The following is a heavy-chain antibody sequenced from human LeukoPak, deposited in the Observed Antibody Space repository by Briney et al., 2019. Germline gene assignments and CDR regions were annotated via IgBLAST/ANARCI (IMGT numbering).Heavy chain of an antibody. V-gene: IGHV4-38-2*02. CDR1: GYSISNGYY. Sequence: SETLSLTCTVSGYSISNGYYWGWIRQPPGKGLEWVGSISHRGSTYYNPSLRSRITISLDRSKQKFSLKLTSVTSADTAVYFCARGAEYYAIWRGYAGYSDYWGQGISVTVSS. CDR2: ISHRGST. CDR3: ARGAEYYAIWRGYAGYSDY. J-gene: IGHJ4*02. D-gene: IGHD3-3*01.